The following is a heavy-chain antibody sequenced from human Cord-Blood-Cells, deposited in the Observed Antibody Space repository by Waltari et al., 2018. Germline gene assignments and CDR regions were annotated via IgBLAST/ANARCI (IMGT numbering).Heavy chain of an antibody. V-gene: IGHV1-18*01. J-gene: IGHJ4*02. D-gene: IGHD2-15*01. CDR2: SSAYNGNT. CDR3: ARDTLVGYCSGGSCYSNCDY. CDR1: GYTFTSFG. Sequence: QVQLEQYGAAVKKPGASVKFPCKDSGYTFTSFGMRGVRKGPGKGAEWMGWSSAYNGNTNYAQKLQGRVTMTTDTSTSTAYMELRSLRSDDTAVYYCARDTLVGYCSGGSCYSNCDYWGQGTLVTVSS.